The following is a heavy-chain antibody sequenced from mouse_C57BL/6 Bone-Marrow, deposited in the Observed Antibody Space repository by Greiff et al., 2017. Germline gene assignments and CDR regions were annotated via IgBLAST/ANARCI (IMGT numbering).Heavy chain of an antibody. CDR2: IYPGNSDT. D-gene: IGHD1-1*01. V-gene: IGHV1-5*01. CDR3: TRAVVASGDYFDY. CDR1: GYTFTSYW. J-gene: IGHJ2*01. Sequence: EVQLQQSGTVLARPGASVKMSCKTSGYTFTSYWMHWVKQRPGQGLEWIGAIYPGNSDTSYNQKFKGKAKLTAVTSASTAYMELSSLTNEDSAFYYCTRAVVASGDYFDYWGQGTTLTVSS.